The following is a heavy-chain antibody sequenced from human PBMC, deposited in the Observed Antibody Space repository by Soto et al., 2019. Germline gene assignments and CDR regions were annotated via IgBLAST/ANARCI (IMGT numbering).Heavy chain of an antibody. CDR3: ARDLFEVRRASYYYYYGMDV. CDR1: GGSMSSYA. J-gene: IGHJ6*02. D-gene: IGHD3-10*01. V-gene: IGHV4-59*01. Sequence: SETLSLTCNVFGGSMSSYAWSWIRQPPGKGLEWIGFIYYSGSTKYNPSLKSRVTISADTSKNKFSLKLNSVTAADTAVYYCARDLFEVRRASYYYYYGMDVWGLGTTVTVSS. CDR2: IYYSGST.